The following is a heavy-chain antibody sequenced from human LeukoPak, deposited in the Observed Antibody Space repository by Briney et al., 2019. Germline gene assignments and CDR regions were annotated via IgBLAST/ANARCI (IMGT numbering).Heavy chain of an antibody. V-gene: IGHV3-33*01. CDR3: ATERDSSWTFDS. Sequence: GTSLRLSCAASGFSFSTYAMHWVRQAPGKGLDWVAMIWSDASNQYYADSVEGRFTISRDNSKNTLYLQLNSLRAEDTAVYYCATERDSSWTFDSWGQGTLVTVSS. CDR2: IWSDASNQ. CDR1: GFSFSTYA. J-gene: IGHJ4*02. D-gene: IGHD6-13*01.